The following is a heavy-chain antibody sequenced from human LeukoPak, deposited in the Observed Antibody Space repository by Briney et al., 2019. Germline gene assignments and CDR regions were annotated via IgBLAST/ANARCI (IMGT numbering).Heavy chain of an antibody. Sequence: GGSLRLSCAASGFTFSSYAMNWVRQAPGKGLGWGSAISGSGGSTYYADSVKGRFTISRDNSKNTLYLQMNSLRAEDTAVYYCAKVFQKYCSSTSCYADYWGQGTLVTVSS. CDR1: GFTFSSYA. J-gene: IGHJ4*02. V-gene: IGHV3-23*01. CDR2: ISGSGGST. D-gene: IGHD2-2*01. CDR3: AKVFQKYCSSTSCYADY.